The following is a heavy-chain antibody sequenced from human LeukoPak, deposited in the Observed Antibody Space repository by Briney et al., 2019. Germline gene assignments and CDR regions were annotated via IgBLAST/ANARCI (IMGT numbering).Heavy chain of an antibody. Sequence: KPGGSLRLSCAASGFTFSSYSMNWVRQAPGKGLEWVSSISSSSSYIYYADSVKGRFTISRDNGKNSMYLQMNSLRVEDTAVYYCVRDCSSVNCPPTDYYGLDVWGRGTTVTVSS. D-gene: IGHD1-1*01. J-gene: IGHJ6*02. V-gene: IGHV3-21*01. CDR2: ISSSSSYI. CDR3: VRDCSSVNCPPTDYYGLDV. CDR1: GFTFSSYS.